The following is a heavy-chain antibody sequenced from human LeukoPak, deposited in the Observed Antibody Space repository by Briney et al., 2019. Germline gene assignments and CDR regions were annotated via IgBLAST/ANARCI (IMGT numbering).Heavy chain of an antibody. CDR2: IYYSGST. V-gene: IGHV4-59*01. D-gene: IGHD3-3*01. Sequence: SETLSLTCTVSGGSISSYYWSWIRQPPGKGLEWIGYIYYSGSTNYNPSLKSRVTISVDTSKNQFSLELSSVTAADTAVYYCAREGYDFWSGHLPLDVWGQGTTVTVSS. J-gene: IGHJ6*02. CDR3: AREGYDFWSGHLPLDV. CDR1: GGSISSYY.